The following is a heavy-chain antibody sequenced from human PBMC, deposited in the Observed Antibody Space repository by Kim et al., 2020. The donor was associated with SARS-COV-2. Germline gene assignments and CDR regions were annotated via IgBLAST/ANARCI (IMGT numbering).Heavy chain of an antibody. CDR2: ISAYNGNT. CDR1: GYTFTSYG. Sequence: ASVKVSCKASGYTFTSYGISWVRQAPGQGLEWMGWISAYNGNTNYAQKLQGRVTMTTDTSTSTAYMELRSLRSDDTAVYYCARDIEGWTWWLAPYYYYYGMDVWGQGTTVTVSS. CDR3: ARDIEGWTWWLAPYYYYYGMDV. J-gene: IGHJ6*02. V-gene: IGHV1-18*01. D-gene: IGHD6-19*01.